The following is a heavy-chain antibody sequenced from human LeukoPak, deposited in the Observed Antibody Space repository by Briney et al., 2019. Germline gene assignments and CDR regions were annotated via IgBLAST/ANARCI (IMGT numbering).Heavy chain of an antibody. V-gene: IGHV3-7*01. Sequence: GGSLRLSCAASGFTFSSYWMSWVRQAPGKGLEWVANIKQDGSEEYYVDSVKGRFTISRDNAKNSLYLQMNSLRAEDTAVYYCARDGRGSYGFREFDYWGQGTLVTVSS. D-gene: IGHD1-26*01. CDR1: GFTFSSYW. J-gene: IGHJ4*02. CDR3: ARDGRGSYGFREFDY. CDR2: IKQDGSEE.